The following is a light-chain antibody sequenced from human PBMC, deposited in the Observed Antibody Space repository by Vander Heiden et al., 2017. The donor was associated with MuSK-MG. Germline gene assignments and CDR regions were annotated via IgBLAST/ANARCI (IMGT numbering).Light chain of an antibody. CDR1: QSINIF. J-gene: IGKJ3*01. Sequence: DIQMTQSPSSLSASVGDRVTITCRASQSINIFLSWYQQKPGKAPNLLIYTASHLQSEVPSRFNGRGSGRDFTLSIRSLQPAPFAPYFCRLSYTSPLTFSHGTRLDIK. V-gene: IGKV1-39*01. CDR2: TAS. CDR3: RLSYTSPLT.